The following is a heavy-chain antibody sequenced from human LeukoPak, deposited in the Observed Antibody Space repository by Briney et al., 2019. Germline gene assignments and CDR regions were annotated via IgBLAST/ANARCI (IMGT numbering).Heavy chain of an antibody. J-gene: IGHJ4*02. CDR2: IKHRRKT. CDR1: GGSFSGYY. CDR3: ARGYYDSSGYYYYFDY. V-gene: IGHV4-34*01. D-gene: IGHD3-22*01. Sequence: ETLSLTCAVYGGSFSGYYWSWVRHRPGGGVGWGGGIKHRRKTNHTPSHKSRVTISVEPPKNQFSLKLSSVTAADTAVYYCARGYYDSSGYYYYFDYWGQGTLVTVSS.